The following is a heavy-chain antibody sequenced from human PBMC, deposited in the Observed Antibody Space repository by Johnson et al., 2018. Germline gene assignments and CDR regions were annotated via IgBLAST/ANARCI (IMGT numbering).Heavy chain of an antibody. CDR1: GFTFSTYS. Sequence: QVQLVESGGGVVQPGMSLRLSCAASGFTFSTYSIHWVRQAPDKGLEWVSVISYDGYSRYYADSVKGRFTISRDNSKNTLDLQLNSLRAEDTAVYFCAREKWDLTNDAFDIWGQGTMVIVSS. CDR3: AREKWDLTNDAFDI. D-gene: IGHD1-26*01. CDR2: ISYDGYSR. J-gene: IGHJ3*02. V-gene: IGHV3-30*03.